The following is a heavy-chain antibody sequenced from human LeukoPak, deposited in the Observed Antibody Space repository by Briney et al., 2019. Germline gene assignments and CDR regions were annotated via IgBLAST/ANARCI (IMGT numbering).Heavy chain of an antibody. CDR3: ARAMVRGAHNWFDP. Sequence: AAVKVSCKASGYTFTSYYMYWVRQAPGQGVEWVGLINPSGGSTSYPQKFHGRVTMTRDTPPSPVNVELGSLRYEDTAVYYCARAMVRGAHNWFDPWGQGTLVTVSS. J-gene: IGHJ5*02. CDR1: GYTFTSYY. V-gene: IGHV1-46*03. CDR2: INPSGGST. D-gene: IGHD3-10*01.